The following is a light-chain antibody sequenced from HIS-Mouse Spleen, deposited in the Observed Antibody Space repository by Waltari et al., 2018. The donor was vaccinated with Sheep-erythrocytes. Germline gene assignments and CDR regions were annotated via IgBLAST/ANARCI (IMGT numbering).Light chain of an antibody. Sequence: EIVLTQSPGTLSLSPGERATLSCRASQSVSSSDLAWYQQKPGQAPRLLIYGASSRATGIPDRFSDSGSGTDFTLTISRLEPEDFAVYYCQQYGSSLRTFGQGTKVEIK. V-gene: IGKV3-20*01. CDR2: GAS. CDR1: QSVSSSD. CDR3: QQYGSSLRT. J-gene: IGKJ1*01.